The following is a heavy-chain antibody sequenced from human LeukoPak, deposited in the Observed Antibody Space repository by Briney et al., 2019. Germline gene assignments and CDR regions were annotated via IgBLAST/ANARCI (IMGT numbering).Heavy chain of an antibody. CDR1: GYTFTSYD. CDR3: ARGQSRENWFDP. J-gene: IGHJ5*02. CDR2: MNPNSGYT. V-gene: IGHV1-8*01. D-gene: IGHD5-24*01. Sequence: GASVKVSCKASGYTFTSYDINWVRQATGQGLEWIGWMNPNSGYTGYAQKFQGRVTMTRNTSISTAYMELNSLKSEDTALYYCARGQSRENWFDPWGQGTLVIVSS.